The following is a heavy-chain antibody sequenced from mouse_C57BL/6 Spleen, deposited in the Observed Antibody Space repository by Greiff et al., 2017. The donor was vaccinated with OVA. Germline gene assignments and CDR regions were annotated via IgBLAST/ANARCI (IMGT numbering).Heavy chain of an antibody. J-gene: IGHJ2*01. CDR2: INPNYGTT. Sequence: EVKVVESGPELVKPGASVKISCKASGYSFTDYNMNWVKQSNGKSLEWIGVINPNYGTTSYNQKFKGKATLTVDQSSSTAYMQLNSLTSEDSAVYYCARVDGYSYYFDYWGQGTTLTVSS. CDR1: GYSFTDYN. D-gene: IGHD2-3*01. V-gene: IGHV1-39*01. CDR3: ARVDGYSYYFDY.